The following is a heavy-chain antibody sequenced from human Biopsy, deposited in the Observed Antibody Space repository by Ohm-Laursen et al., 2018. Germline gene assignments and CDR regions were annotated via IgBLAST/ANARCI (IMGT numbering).Heavy chain of an antibody. J-gene: IGHJ5*02. D-gene: IGHD3-22*01. CDR2: IFYRGST. V-gene: IGHV4-39*01. CDR3: ARDYDTSGYYYVS. Sequence: SETLSLTCTVSGGPISNNNYYWGWIRQPPGKGLEWIGSIFYRGSTHYKPSLKSRVNISVDTSKNQFSLKLKSVTAADTAVYYCARDYDTSGYYYVSWGQGTLVTVSS. CDR1: GGPISNNNYY.